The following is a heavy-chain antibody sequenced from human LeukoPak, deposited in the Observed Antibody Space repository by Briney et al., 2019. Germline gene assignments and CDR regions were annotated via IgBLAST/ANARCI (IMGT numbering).Heavy chain of an antibody. D-gene: IGHD4-23*01. CDR2: MNPNSGNT. CDR3: ARDSRVTTVVIRRYFDY. CDR1: GYTFTSYY. J-gene: IGHJ4*02. Sequence: ASVKVSCKASGYTFTSYYMHWVRQAPGQGLEWMGWMNPNSGNTGYAQKFQGRVTMTRDTSTSTVYMELSSLRSEDTAVYYCARDSRVTTVVIRRYFDYWGQGTLVTVSS. V-gene: IGHV1-46*01.